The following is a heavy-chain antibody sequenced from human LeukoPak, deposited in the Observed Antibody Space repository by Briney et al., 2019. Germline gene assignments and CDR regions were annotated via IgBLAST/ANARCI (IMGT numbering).Heavy chain of an antibody. CDR1: GFTFSSYG. CDR3: AKDKVYSYGNWFDP. V-gene: IGHV3-30*02. Sequence: PGGSLRLSCAASGFTFSSYGMHWVRQAPGKGLEWVAFIRYDGSNKYYADSVKGRFTISRDNSKNTLYLQMNSLRAEDTAVYYCAKDKVYSYGNWFDPWGQGTLVTVSS. J-gene: IGHJ5*02. CDR2: IRYDGSNK. D-gene: IGHD5-18*01.